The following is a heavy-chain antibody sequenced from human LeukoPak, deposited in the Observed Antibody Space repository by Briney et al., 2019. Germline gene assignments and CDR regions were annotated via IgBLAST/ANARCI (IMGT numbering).Heavy chain of an antibody. CDR2: ISSSSSTI. D-gene: IGHD4-23*01. V-gene: IGHV3-48*02. CDR3: ARTTVESGRYDAFDI. J-gene: IGHJ3*02. Sequence: GGSLRLSCAASGFTFSSYSMNWVRQAPGKGLEWVSYISSSSSTIYYADSVKGRFTISRDNAKNSLYLQMNSLRDEDTAVYYCARTTVESGRYDAFDIWGQGTLVSVSS. CDR1: GFTFSSYS.